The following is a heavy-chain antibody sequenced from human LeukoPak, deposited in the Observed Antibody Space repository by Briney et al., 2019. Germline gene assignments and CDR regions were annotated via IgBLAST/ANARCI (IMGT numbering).Heavy chain of an antibody. Sequence: ASVKVSCKASGYTFTSYGISWVRQAPGQGLEWMGWISAYNGNTNYAQRLQGRVTMTTDTSTSTAYMELRSLRSDDTAVYYCAREVSMVRGVIPIAYDYWGQGTLVTVSS. CDR2: ISAYNGNT. CDR3: AREVSMVRGVIPIAYDY. J-gene: IGHJ4*02. CDR1: GYTFTSYG. V-gene: IGHV1-18*01. D-gene: IGHD3-10*01.